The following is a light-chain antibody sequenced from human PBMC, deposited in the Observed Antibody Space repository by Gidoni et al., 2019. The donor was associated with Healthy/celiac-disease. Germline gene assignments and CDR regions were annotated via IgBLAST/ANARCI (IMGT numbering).Light chain of an antibody. CDR1: QSISSW. V-gene: IGKV1-5*03. J-gene: IGKJ1*01. CDR2: KAS. CDR3: QQYNSYSTWT. Sequence: DIQTTQSPSTLSASVGDRVPITCRASQSISSWLAWYHQKPGKAPKPLIYKASSLESGVPSRFSGSGSGTEFTLTISSLQPNDFATYYCQQYNSYSTWTFXQXTKVEIK.